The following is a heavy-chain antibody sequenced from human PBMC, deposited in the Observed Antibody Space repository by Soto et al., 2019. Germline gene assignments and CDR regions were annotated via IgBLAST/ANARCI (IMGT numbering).Heavy chain of an antibody. CDR3: ARRWGQTFDF. V-gene: IGHV4-59*01. CDR2: NYYNGST. CDR1: GVSIGSYY. J-gene: IGHJ4*02. Sequence: QVQLQESGPGLVKPSETLSLPCAVTGVSIGSYYWSWIRQPPGKGLEWIVYNYYNGSTNYNPSLKSSVTIAVDTAKKQFYLKLSFLTAADMAGYYCARRWGQTFDFGGQKSLVNVSS. D-gene: IGHD1-26*01.